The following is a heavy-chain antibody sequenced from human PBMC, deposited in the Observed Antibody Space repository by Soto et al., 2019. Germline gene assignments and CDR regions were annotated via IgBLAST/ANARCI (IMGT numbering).Heavy chain of an antibody. CDR3: ARAYTVTTVTTALGY. Sequence: VQLVESGGGVVQPGRSLRLSCAASGFTFSSYGMHWVRQAPGKGLEWVAVIWYDGSNKYYADSVKGRFTISRDNSKNTLYLQMNSLRAEDTAVYYCARAYTVTTVTTALGYWGQGTLVTVSS. J-gene: IGHJ4*02. CDR2: IWYDGSNK. CDR1: GFTFSSYG. V-gene: IGHV3-33*01. D-gene: IGHD4-17*01.